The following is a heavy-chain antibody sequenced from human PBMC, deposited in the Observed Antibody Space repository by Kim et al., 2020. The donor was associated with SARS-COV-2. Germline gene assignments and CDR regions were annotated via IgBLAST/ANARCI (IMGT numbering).Heavy chain of an antibody. V-gene: IGHV1-2*04. CDR1: GYTFTGYY. CDR2: INPNSGGT. J-gene: IGHJ3*02. D-gene: IGHD3-10*01. Sequence: ASVKVSCKASGYTFTGYYMHWVRQAPGQGLEWMGWINPNSGGTNYAQKFQGWVTMTRDTSISTAYMELSRLRSDDTAVYYCARGMGVLLWFGDFTGAFDIWGQGTMVTVSS. CDR3: ARGMGVLLWFGDFTGAFDI.